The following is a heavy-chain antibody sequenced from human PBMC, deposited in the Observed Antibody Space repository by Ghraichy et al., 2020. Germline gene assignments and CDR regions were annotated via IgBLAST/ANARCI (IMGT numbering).Heavy chain of an antibody. CDR3: ARHPNRSSWYPYYYYYGMDV. V-gene: IGHV4-39*01. CDR1: GGSISSSSYY. D-gene: IGHD6-13*01. Sequence: SETLSLTCTVSGGSISSSSYYCCWIRQPPGKGLEWIGSIYYSGSTYYNPSLKSRVTISVDTSKNQFSLKLSSVTAADTAVYYCARHPNRSSWYPYYYYYGMDVWGQGTTVTVSS. CDR2: IYYSGST. J-gene: IGHJ6*02.